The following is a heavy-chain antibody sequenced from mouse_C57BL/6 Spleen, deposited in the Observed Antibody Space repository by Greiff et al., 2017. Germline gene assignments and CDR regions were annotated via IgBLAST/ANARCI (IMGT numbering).Heavy chain of an antibody. J-gene: IGHJ2*01. CDR2: ISSGSSTI. Sequence: EVKVEESGGGLVKPGGSLKLSCAASGFTFSDYGMHWVRQAPEKGLEWVAYISSGSSTIYYADTVKGRFTISRDNAKNTLFLQMTSLRSEDTAMYYCARTGRPYYFDYWGQGTTLTVSS. CDR3: ARTGRPYYFDY. V-gene: IGHV5-17*01. CDR1: GFTFSDYG. D-gene: IGHD4-1*01.